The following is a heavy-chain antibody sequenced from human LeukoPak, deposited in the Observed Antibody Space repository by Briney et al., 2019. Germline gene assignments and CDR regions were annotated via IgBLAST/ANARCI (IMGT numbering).Heavy chain of an antibody. D-gene: IGHD4-17*01. CDR1: GYTFTDFD. CDR3: ARVNGDYTLYGMDV. V-gene: IGHV1-8*01. CDR2: MNPDSGNT. Sequence: ASVKVSCKASGYTFTDFDINWVRQATGQGLEWMRWMNPDSGNTGYAQKFQGRVTMTEDTSTDTAYMELSSLRSEDTAVYYCARVNGDYTLYGMDVWGQGTTVTVSS. J-gene: IGHJ6*02.